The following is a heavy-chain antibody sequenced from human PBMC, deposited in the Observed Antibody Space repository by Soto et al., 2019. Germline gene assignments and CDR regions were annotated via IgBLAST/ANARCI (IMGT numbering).Heavy chain of an antibody. D-gene: IGHD6-19*01. CDR3: GIAVSGTAAIGY. V-gene: IGHV3-74*01. CDR1: GFTISSYW. Sequence: EVQLVESGGGLVQPGESLRLSCVVSGFTISSYWVHWVRQAPGQGLVWVSRINGAASITYYVDSVKGRLAISRDNAKNALDLHMNTLRAEGTAVSYCGIAVSGTAAIGYWGQGNQVTVSS. CDR2: INGAASIT. J-gene: IGHJ4*02.